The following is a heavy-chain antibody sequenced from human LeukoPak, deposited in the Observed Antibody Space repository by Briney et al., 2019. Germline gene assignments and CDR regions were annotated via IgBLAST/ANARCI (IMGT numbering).Heavy chain of an antibody. CDR3: ARGILTGLDYFDY. V-gene: IGHV4-59*01. Sequence: SETLSLTCIVSGDSITNYYWSWIRQPPGKGLEWIGCVHYSGSTNYNPSLKSRATISLDTPKNQFSLKMSSVTAADTAVYYCARGILTGLDYFDYWGEGTLVIVSS. CDR1: GDSITNYY. D-gene: IGHD3-9*01. J-gene: IGHJ4*02. CDR2: VHYSGST.